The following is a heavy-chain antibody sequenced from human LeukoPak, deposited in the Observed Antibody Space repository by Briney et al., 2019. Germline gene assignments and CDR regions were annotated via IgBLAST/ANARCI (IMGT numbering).Heavy chain of an antibody. D-gene: IGHD6-13*01. CDR2: ISAYNGNT. J-gene: IGHJ6*03. CDR1: GYTFTSYG. CDR3: ARRVGIAPYYYYYYMDV. V-gene: IGHV1-18*01. Sequence: ASVKVSCKASGYTFTSYGISWVRQAPGQGLEWMGWISAYNGNTNYAQKLQGRVTITTDTSTSTAYMELRSLRFDDTAVYYCARRVGIAPYYYYYYMDVWGKGTTVTVSS.